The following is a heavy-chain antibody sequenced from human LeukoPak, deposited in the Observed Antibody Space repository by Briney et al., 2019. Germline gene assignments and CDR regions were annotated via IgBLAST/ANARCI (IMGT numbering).Heavy chain of an antibody. CDR3: TLGGPIVVLPVAFDY. CDR1: GFTFSSFS. D-gene: IGHD2-2*01. CDR2: ISSSSSHI. V-gene: IGHV3-21*01. Sequence: PGGSLRLSCAASGFTFSSFSMNWVRQAPGKGLEWVSSISSSSSHIYYADSVKGRFTISRDNARKSLFLQMNSLRAEDTAIYYCTLGGPIVVLPVAFDYWGQGTMVTVSP. J-gene: IGHJ4*02.